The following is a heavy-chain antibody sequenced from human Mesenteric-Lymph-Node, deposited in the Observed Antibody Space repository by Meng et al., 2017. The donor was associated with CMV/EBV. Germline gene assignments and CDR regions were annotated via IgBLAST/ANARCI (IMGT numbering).Heavy chain of an antibody. D-gene: IGHD2-8*02. CDR1: YK. Sequence: YKLGRSRPVAGKGMGGDGRYIVSGGNVVNPSLKSRVTMSVDTSKDQFSLKLRSVTAADTAVYFCARHWYRYDGGVKGWFGPWGQGTLVTVSS. J-gene: IGHJ5*02. CDR2: IVSGGN. V-gene: IGHV4-39*01. CDR3: ARHWYRYDGGVKGWFGP.